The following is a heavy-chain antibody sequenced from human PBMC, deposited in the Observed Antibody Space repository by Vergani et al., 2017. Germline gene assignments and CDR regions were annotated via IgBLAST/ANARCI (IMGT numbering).Heavy chain of an antibody. J-gene: IGHJ4*02. CDR3: ARHASSGWYLFDY. V-gene: IGHV3-21*01. Sequence: EVQLVESGGGLVKPGGSLRLSCAASGFTFSSYSMNWVRQAPGKGLEWVSSISSSSSYIYYADSVKGRFTISRDNAKNSLYLQMNSLRAEDTAVYYCARHASSGWYLFDYWGQGTLVTVSA. CDR1: GFTFSSYS. D-gene: IGHD6-19*01. CDR2: ISSSSSYI.